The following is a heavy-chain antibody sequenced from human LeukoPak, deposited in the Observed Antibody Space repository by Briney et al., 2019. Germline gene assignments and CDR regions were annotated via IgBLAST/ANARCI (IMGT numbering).Heavy chain of an antibody. J-gene: IGHJ4*02. CDR3: ARDLSPTRH. CDR2: IYHSGST. V-gene: IGHV4-38-2*02. CDR1: GYSISRDYY. D-gene: IGHD3-9*01. Sequence: PSETLSLTCTVSGYSISRDYYWGWIRQPPGKGLEWIGNIYHSGSTYYNPSLKSRVTISVDMSKNQFSLKLSSVTAADTAVYYCARDLSPTRHWGQGTLVTVSS.